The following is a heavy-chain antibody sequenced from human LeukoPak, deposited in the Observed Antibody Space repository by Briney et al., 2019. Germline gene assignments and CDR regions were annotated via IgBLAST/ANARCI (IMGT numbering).Heavy chain of an antibody. CDR2: ISGSGGST. CDR1: GFTFSSYA. CDR3: ARDTFNYYYMDV. J-gene: IGHJ6*03. Sequence: PGGSLRLSCVASGFTFSSYAMSWVRQAPGEGLEWVSAISGSGGSTYYADSVKGRFTISRDNSKNTLYLQMNSLRAEDTAVYYCARDTFNYYYMDVWGKGTTVTVSS. V-gene: IGHV3-23*01.